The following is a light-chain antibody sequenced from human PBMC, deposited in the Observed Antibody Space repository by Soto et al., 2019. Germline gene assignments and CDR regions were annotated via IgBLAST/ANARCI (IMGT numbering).Light chain of an antibody. CDR3: TSYTTSSTLVL. CDR1: SSDVGSHNY. Sequence: QSALTQPASVSGSPGQSITISCTGTSSDVGSHNYVSWYQHHPGKAPKLMIFEVSNRPSGVSTRFSGSKSGNTASLTISGLQAEDEAVYYCTSYTTSSTLVLFGGGTKVTVL. V-gene: IGLV2-14*01. J-gene: IGLJ2*01. CDR2: EVS.